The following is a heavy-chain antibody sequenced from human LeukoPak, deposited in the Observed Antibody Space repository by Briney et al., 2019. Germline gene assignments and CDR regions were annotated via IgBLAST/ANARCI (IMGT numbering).Heavy chain of an antibody. D-gene: IGHD5-12*01. CDR1: GFTFSDGW. J-gene: IGHJ5*02. CDR2: ISSSSSTI. V-gene: IGHV3-48*04. CDR3: ARDPTEVDQNWFDP. Sequence: GGSLRLSCAASGFTFSDGWMNWVRQAPGKGLEWVSYISSSSSTIYCADSVKGRFTISRDNAKNSLYLQMNSLRAEDTAVYYCARDPTEVDQNWFDPWGQGTLVTVSS.